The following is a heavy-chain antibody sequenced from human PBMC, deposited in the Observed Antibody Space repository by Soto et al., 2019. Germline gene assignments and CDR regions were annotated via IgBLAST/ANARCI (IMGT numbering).Heavy chain of an antibody. V-gene: IGHV3-23*01. CDR1: GFAFSSYA. J-gene: IGHJ4*02. CDR3: AKDHDYDSSGYYFGN. CDR2: ISSSDIST. Sequence: GGSLRLSCAASGFAFSSYAMNWVRQAPGKGLEWVSGISSSDISTYYADSVKGRFTISRDNTGHTLHLQMNSLRAEDTAIYYCAKDHDYDSSGYYFGNWGQGTQVTVSS. D-gene: IGHD3-22*01.